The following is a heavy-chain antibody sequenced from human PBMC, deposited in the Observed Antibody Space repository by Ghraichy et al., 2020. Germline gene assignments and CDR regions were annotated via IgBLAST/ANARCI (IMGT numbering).Heavy chain of an antibody. J-gene: IGHJ4*02. Sequence: SETLSLTCAVYGGSFSGYYWSWIRQPPGKGLEWIGEINHSGSTNYNPSLKSRVTISVDTSKNQFSLKLSSVTAADTAVYYCARVESFGDYDSSGYSAHFDYWGQGTLVTVSS. CDR2: INHSGST. CDR3: ARVESFGDYDSSGYSAHFDY. CDR1: GGSFSGYY. V-gene: IGHV4-34*01. D-gene: IGHD3-22*01.